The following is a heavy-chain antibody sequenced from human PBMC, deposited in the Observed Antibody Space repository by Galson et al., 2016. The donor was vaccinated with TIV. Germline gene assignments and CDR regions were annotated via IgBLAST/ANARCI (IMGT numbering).Heavy chain of an antibody. CDR2: TYYRSKWYN. CDR3: ARASSSWLITVHLDY. Sequence: CAISGDSVSSNSAAWNWIRQSPSRGLEWLGRTYYRSKWYNDYAASVKSRITINPDTSKNQFSLLLNSVTPEDTAVYYCARASSSWLITVHLDYWGQGTLVTVSS. V-gene: IGHV6-1*01. CDR1: GDSVSSNSAA. D-gene: IGHD6-13*01. J-gene: IGHJ4*02.